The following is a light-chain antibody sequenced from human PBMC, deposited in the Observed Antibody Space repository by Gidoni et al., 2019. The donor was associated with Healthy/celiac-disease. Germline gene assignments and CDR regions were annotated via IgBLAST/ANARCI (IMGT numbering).Light chain of an antibody. Sequence: DIQMTQSPSTLSASVGDRVTITCRASQSISSWLAWYQQKPGKAPKLLIYYASSLESGVPSMFSGSGSGTEFTLTISSLQPDDFATYYCQQYNSYWTFGQGTKVEIK. CDR2: YAS. V-gene: IGKV1-5*01. CDR1: QSISSW. CDR3: QQYNSYWT. J-gene: IGKJ1*01.